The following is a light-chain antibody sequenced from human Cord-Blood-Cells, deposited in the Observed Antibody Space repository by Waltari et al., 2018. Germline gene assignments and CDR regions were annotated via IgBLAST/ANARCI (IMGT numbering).Light chain of an antibody. V-gene: IGKV1-33*01. CDR1: QDISNY. Sequence: DIQMTQSPSSLYASVGDRVTITCQATQDISNYLNWYPQKPGKAPKLLIYDASNLETGVPSRFSGSGSGTDFTFTISSLQPEDIATYYCQQYDNLPRTFGGGTKVEIK. CDR2: DAS. J-gene: IGKJ4*01. CDR3: QQYDNLPRT.